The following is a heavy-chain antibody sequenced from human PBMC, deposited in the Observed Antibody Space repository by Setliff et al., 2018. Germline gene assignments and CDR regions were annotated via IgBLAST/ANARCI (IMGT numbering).Heavy chain of an antibody. CDR3: AREPTHTGHYYLDL. V-gene: IGHV4-39*02. D-gene: IGHD2-15*01. CDR2: ISYSGTT. Sequence: SETLSLTCTVSGGSISSSSHYWGWLRQPPGKGLEWIGSISYSGTTYHNRSLRSRVTISIDTSKNQFSLKVTSVTAADTAVYYCAREPTHTGHYYLDLWGKGTTVTVSS. CDR1: GGSISSSSHY. J-gene: IGHJ6*03.